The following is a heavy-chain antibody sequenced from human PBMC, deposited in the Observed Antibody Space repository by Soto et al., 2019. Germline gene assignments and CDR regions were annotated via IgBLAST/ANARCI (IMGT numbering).Heavy chain of an antibody. J-gene: IGHJ4*02. V-gene: IGHV3-30*18. Sequence: QVQLVESGGGVVQPGRSLRLSCAASGFTFSSYGMHWVRQAPGKGLEWVAVISYDGSNKYYADSVKGRFTISRDNSKNTLYLQMNSLRAEDTAVYYCAKVRTGYSSGWPQFDYWGQGTLVTVSS. CDR1: GFTFSSYG. CDR3: AKVRTGYSSGWPQFDY. CDR2: ISYDGSNK. D-gene: IGHD6-19*01.